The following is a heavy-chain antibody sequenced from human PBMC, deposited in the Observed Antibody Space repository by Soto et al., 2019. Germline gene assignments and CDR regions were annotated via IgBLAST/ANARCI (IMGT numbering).Heavy chain of an antibody. V-gene: IGHV6-1*01. CDR3: ARDLNYAKTPLQYFNWFDP. D-gene: IGHD1-7*01. J-gene: IGHJ5*02. Sequence: QTLSLTCAISGDSVSSNSAAWNWIRQSPSRGLEWLGRTYYRSKWYNDYAVSVKSRITINPDTSKNQFSLQLNSVTPEDTAVYYCARDLNYAKTPLQYFNWFDPWGQGTLVTVSS. CDR1: GDSVSSNSAA. CDR2: TYYRSKWYN.